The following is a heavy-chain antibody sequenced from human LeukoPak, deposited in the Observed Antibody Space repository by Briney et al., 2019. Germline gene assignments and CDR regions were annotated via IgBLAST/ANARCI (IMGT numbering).Heavy chain of an antibody. V-gene: IGHV1-69*04. CDR3: ARAGRSRDGYKGSAFDI. J-gene: IGHJ3*02. Sequence: GASVKVSCKASGGTFSSYAISWVRQAPGQGLEWMGRIIPILGIANYAQKFQGRVTITADKSTSTAYMELSSLRSEDTAVYYCARAGRSRDGYKGSAFDIWGQGTMVTVSS. CDR2: IIPILGIA. D-gene: IGHD5-24*01. CDR1: GGTFSSYA.